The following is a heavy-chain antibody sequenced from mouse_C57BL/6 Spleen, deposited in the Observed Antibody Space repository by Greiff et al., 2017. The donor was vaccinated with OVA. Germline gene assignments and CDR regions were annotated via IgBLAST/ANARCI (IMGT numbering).Heavy chain of an antibody. Sequence: VQLKESGAELVKPGASVKLSCTASGYTITDYYMHWVKQRTEQGLEWIGRIDPEDGETKYAPKFQGKATITADTSSNTAYLQLSSLTSEDTAVYYCARYYYGSRDWYFDVWGTGTTVTVSS. D-gene: IGHD1-1*01. CDR1: GYTITDYY. CDR3: ARYYYGSRDWYFDV. J-gene: IGHJ1*03. CDR2: IDPEDGET. V-gene: IGHV14-2*01.